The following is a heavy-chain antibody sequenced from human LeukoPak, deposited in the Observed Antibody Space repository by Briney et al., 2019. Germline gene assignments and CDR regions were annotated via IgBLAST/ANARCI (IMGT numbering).Heavy chain of an antibody. CDR2: INPNSGGT. V-gene: IGHV1-2*04. CDR1: GYTFTGYY. J-gene: IGHJ4*02. D-gene: IGHD6-13*01. Sequence: ASVKVSCKASGYTFTGYYMHWVRQAPGQGLEWMGWINPNSGGTNYAQKFQGWVTMTRDESTSTAYMELSSLRSEDTAVYYCARPGIAAAGFPFDYWGQGTLVTVSS. CDR3: ARPGIAAAGFPFDY.